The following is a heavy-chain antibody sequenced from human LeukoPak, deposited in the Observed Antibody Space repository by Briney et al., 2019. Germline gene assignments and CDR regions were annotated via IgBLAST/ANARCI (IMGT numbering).Heavy chain of an antibody. CDR2: IWYDGSNK. Sequence: GGSLRLSCAASGFTFSSCGMHWVRQAPGKGLEWVAVIWYDGSNKYYADSVKGRFTISRDNSKNTLYLQMNSLRAEDTAVYYCAGYYYDSSGYVWGQGTMVTVSS. V-gene: IGHV3-33*01. J-gene: IGHJ3*01. CDR1: GFTFSSCG. D-gene: IGHD3-22*01. CDR3: AGYYYDSSGYV.